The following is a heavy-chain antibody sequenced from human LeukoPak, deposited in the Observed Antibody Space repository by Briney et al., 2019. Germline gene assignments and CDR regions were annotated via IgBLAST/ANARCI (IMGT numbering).Heavy chain of an antibody. CDR3: ARDSDCSGGSCHFDY. CDR2: ISAYNGNT. V-gene: IGHV1-18*01. J-gene: IGHJ4*02. Sequence: ASVKVSCKASGYRFTSFGISWVRQAPGQGLEGMGWISAYNGNTNYAQKLQGRVTMTTDTSTSTAYMELRSLRSDDTAVYYCARDSDCSGGSCHFDYWGQGTLVTVSS. CDR1: GYRFTSFG. D-gene: IGHD2-15*01.